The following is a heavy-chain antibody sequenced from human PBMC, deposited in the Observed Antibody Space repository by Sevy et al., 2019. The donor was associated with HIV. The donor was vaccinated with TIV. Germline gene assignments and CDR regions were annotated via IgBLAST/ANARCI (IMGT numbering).Heavy chain of an antibody. D-gene: IGHD5-12*01. CDR3: ASRAYSGYDLGSKAGAFDY. Sequence: SETLSLTCSVSGAFISSATYYWTWIRQHPGKGLEWIGDISYSGSTYLNPSLKSRVTISLDTSKNQFSLKVSSVTAADTAIYSCASRAYSGYDLGSKAGAFDYWGQGTLVTVSS. J-gene: IGHJ4*02. V-gene: IGHV4-31*03. CDR1: GAFISSATYY. CDR2: ISYSGST.